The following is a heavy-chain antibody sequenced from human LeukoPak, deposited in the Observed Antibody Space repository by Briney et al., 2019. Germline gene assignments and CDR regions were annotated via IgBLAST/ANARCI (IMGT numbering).Heavy chain of an antibody. CDR1: GFTFSDYY. Sequence: TGGSLRLSCAASGFTFSDYYMSWLRQAPGKGLEWVSYISSGDNTIYYADSVKGRFTMSRDNAKNSLYLQMNSLRAEDTAVYYCARVMGNYATDYWGQGTLVTVSS. CDR3: ARVMGNYATDY. V-gene: IGHV3-11*04. CDR2: ISSGDNTI. D-gene: IGHD1-7*01. J-gene: IGHJ4*02.